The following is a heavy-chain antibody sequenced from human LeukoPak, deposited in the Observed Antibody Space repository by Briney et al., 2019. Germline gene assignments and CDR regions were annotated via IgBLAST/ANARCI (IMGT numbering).Heavy chain of an antibody. Sequence: GGSLRLSCAASGFTFDDYAMHWVRQAPGKGLEWVSLISWDGGSTYYADSVKGRFTISRDNSKNSLYLQMNSLRAEDTALYYCAKGGGVVRGVIKSVYYYYYGMDVWGQGTTVTVSS. D-gene: IGHD3-10*01. CDR3: AKGGGVVRGVIKSVYYYYYGMDV. CDR2: ISWDGGST. V-gene: IGHV3-43D*03. CDR1: GFTFDDYA. J-gene: IGHJ6*02.